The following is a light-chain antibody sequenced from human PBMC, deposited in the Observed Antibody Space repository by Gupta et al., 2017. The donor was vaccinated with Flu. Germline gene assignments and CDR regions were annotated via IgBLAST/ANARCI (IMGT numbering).Light chain of an antibody. CDR3: CSYAGNFTWV. J-gene: IGLJ3*02. CDR2: DVS. V-gene: IGLV2-11*01. Sequence: QSALTQPRSVSGSPGQSVTISCTGTSSDVGSYDYVSWHQHHPGKAPKLVISDVSKRPAGVPVRFSGSKSGNTASLTISGLQAEEEADYYCCSYAGNFTWVFGGGTKLTVL. CDR1: SSDVGSYDY.